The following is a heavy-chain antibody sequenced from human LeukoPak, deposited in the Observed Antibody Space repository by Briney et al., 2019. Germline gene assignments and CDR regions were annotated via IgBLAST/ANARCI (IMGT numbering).Heavy chain of an antibody. CDR1: GFTFSSYA. CDR2: ISGSGSGT. CDR3: AKATRPIDSSSWYVDFDY. Sequence: GGSLRLSCAASGFTFSSYAMSWVRQAPGKGLEWVPAISGSGSGTYYADSVKGRFTISRDDSKNTLYLQMNSLRAEDTALYYCAKATRPIDSSSWYVDFDYWGQGTLVTVSS. D-gene: IGHD6-13*01. J-gene: IGHJ4*02. V-gene: IGHV3-23*01.